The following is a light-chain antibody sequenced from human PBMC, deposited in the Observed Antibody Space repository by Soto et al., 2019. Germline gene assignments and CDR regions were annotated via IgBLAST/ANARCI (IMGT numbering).Light chain of an antibody. CDR1: HSFCSY. CDR3: QQRSDWPSWT. J-gene: IGKJ1*01. Sequence: EIVLTQSPATLSLSPVERATLSCRPSHSFCSYLAWYQQKPGQALRLLIYDASNRPPGIPARYSRSRSGTDFTLTISSLEPEYFAVYYCQQRSDWPSWTFGQGTKVDIK. V-gene: IGKV3-11*01. CDR2: DAS.